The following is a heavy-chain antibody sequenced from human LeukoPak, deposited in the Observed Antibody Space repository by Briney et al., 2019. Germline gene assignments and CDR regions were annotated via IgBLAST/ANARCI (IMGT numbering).Heavy chain of an antibody. J-gene: IGHJ4*02. CDR3: ARHNSPGGLLWFGELLGYFDY. CDR2: IYYSGST. CDR1: GGSISSSSYY. D-gene: IGHD3-10*01. Sequence: SETLSLTCTVSGGSISSSSYYWGWIRQPPGKGLGWIGSIYYSGSTYYNPSLKSRVTISVDTSKNQFSLKLSSVTAADTAVYYCARHNSPGGLLWFGELLGYFDYWGQGTLVTVSS. V-gene: IGHV4-39*01.